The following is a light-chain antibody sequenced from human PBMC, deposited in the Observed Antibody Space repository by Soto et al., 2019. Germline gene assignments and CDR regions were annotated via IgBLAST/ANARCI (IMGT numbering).Light chain of an antibody. V-gene: IGLV2-14*01. Sequence: QSVLTQPASVSVFPGQSITISCTGASSDVGGYNYVSWYQQHPGKAPKLMIYDVTNRPSGVSNRFSGSKSGNTASLTISGLQAEDEADYYCGSYTSSSTYVFGTGTKVTVL. CDR1: SSDVGGYNY. CDR2: DVT. J-gene: IGLJ1*01. CDR3: GSYTSSSTYV.